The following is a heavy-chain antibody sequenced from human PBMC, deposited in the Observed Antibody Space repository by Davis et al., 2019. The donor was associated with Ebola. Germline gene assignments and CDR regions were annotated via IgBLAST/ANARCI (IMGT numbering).Heavy chain of an antibody. CDR2: ISYDGSNK. CDR1: GFTFSSYA. CDR3: AREPTGNYYYFYGMDV. J-gene: IGHJ6*04. Sequence: PGGSLRLSCAASGFTFSSYAMHWVRQAPGKGLEWVAVISYDGSNKYYADSVKGRFTISRDNSKNTLYLQMNSLRVEDTAVYFCAREPTGNYYYFYGMDVWGKGTTVSVSS. V-gene: IGHV3-30-3*01. D-gene: IGHD4-11*01.